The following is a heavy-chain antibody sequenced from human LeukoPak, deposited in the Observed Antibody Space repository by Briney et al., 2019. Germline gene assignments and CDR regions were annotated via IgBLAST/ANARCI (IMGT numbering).Heavy chain of an antibody. V-gene: IGHV4-4*07. CDR2: IYTSGST. CDR3: ARSSIVVVPAAPYYYYGMDV. CDR1: GGSISSYY. D-gene: IGHD2-2*01. J-gene: IGHJ6*02. Sequence: SETLSLTCTVSGGSISSYYWSWIRQPAGKGLEWIGRIYTSGSTNYNPSLKSRVTMSVDTSKNQFSLKLSSVTAADTAVYYCARSSIVVVPAAPYYYYGMDVWGQGTTVTVSS.